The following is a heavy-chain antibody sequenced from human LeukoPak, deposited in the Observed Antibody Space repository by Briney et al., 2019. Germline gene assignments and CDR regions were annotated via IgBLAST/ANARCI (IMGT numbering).Heavy chain of an antibody. CDR1: GGSISSSSYY. D-gene: IGHD2-15*01. CDR3: ARGWWSDWYFDL. CDR2: IKQDGSEK. V-gene: IGHV3-7*01. Sequence: PSETLSLTCTVSGGSISSSSYYWGWIRQPPGKGLEWVANIKQDGSEKYYVDPVKGRFTISRDNAKNSLYLQMNSLRAEDTAVYYCARGWWSDWYFDLWGRGTLVTVSS. J-gene: IGHJ2*01.